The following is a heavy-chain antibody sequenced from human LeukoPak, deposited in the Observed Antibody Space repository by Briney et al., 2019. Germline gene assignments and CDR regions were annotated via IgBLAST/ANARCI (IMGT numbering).Heavy chain of an antibody. J-gene: IGHJ3*02. D-gene: IGHD3-10*01. CDR2: ISGSAGTT. CDR3: ARGEGLWFGDAFDI. Sequence: GGSLRLSCAASGFTFSSYAMSWVRQAPRKGLEWVSTISGSAGTTLYADSVKGRFTISRDNSKNTLYLQMNSLRAEDTAVYYCARGEGLWFGDAFDIWGQGTMVTVSS. CDR1: GFTFSSYA. V-gene: IGHV3-23*01.